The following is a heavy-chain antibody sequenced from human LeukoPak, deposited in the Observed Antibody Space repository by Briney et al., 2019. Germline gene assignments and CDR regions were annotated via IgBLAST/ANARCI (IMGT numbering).Heavy chain of an antibody. CDR3: AREIGPRQLHLWGSAFDY. CDR1: VYTFTNYY. CDR2: INPSGGGT. Sequence: EASVKVSCKASVYTFTNYYMHWVRQAPGQGLEWMGIINPSGGGTSYAQQFQGRLTMTRDTSTTTVYMELSSLRSEDTAMYYCAREIGPRQLHLWGSAFDYWGQGTLVTVSS. D-gene: IGHD5-18*01. V-gene: IGHV1-46*01. J-gene: IGHJ4*02.